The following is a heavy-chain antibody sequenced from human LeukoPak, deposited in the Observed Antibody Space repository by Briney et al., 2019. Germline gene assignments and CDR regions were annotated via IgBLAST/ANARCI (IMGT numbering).Heavy chain of an antibody. CDR2: IKRDGSEK. CDR1: GFTFSTYW. V-gene: IGHV3-7*01. Sequence: PGGSLRLSCAASGFTFSTYWMTWVRQAPGKGLEWVANIKRDGSEKYYVDSVKGRFTISRDNAKNSLYLQMNSLRAEDTAVYYCARIGMVRGDPPYYFDYWGQGTLVTVSS. D-gene: IGHD3-10*01. CDR3: ARIGMVRGDPPYYFDY. J-gene: IGHJ4*02.